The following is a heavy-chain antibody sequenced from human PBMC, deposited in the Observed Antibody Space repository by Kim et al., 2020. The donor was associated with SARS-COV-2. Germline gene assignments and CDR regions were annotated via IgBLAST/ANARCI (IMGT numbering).Heavy chain of an antibody. CDR1: GFTFSSYA. J-gene: IGHJ6*02. D-gene: IGHD4-4*01. V-gene: IGHV3-23*01. CDR3: AKDQVSYSNNNYYYYYGMDV. Sequence: GGSLRLSCAASGFTFSSYAMSWVRQAPGKGLEWVSAISGSGGSTYYADSVKGRFTISRDNSKNTLYLQMNSLRAEDTAVYYCAKDQVSYSNNNYYYYYGMDVWGQGTTVTVSS. CDR2: ISGSGGST.